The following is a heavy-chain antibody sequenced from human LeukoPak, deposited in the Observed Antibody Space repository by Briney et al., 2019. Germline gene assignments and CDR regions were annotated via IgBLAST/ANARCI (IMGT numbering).Heavy chain of an antibody. CDR1: GFTFSSYS. CDR3: ARDLLRYSSGWFSGY. D-gene: IGHD6-19*01. CDR2: ISSSSSYI. Sequence: GGSLRLSCAASGFTFSSYSMNWVRQAPGKGLXXXXXISSSSSYIYYADSVKGRFTISRDNAKNSLYLQMNSLRAEDTAVYYCARDLLRYSSGWFSGYWGQGTLVTVSS. J-gene: IGHJ4*02. V-gene: IGHV3-21*01.